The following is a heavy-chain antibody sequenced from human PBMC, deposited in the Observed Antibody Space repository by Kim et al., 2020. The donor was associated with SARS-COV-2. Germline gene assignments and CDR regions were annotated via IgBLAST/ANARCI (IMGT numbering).Heavy chain of an antibody. Sequence: YADSVKGRFTISRDNAKNSLYLQMSSLRDEETAVYYCATSVSGWYSYFDSWGQGTLVTVSS. J-gene: IGHJ4*02. V-gene: IGHV3-48*02. CDR3: ATSVSGWYSYFDS. D-gene: IGHD6-19*01.